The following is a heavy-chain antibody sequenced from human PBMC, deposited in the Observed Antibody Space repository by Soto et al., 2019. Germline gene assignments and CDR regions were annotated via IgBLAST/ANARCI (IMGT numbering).Heavy chain of an antibody. Sequence: QVQLQESGPGLVKPSGTLSLTCAVSGGSISSSNWWSWVRQPPGKGLEWIGEIYHSGSTNYNPSLNSRVTISVDKSKNQFSLKLSSVTAADTAVYYCASDSVYSSSSSGMDVWGQGTTVTVSS. V-gene: IGHV4-4*02. CDR2: IYHSGST. J-gene: IGHJ6*02. CDR1: GGSISSSNW. CDR3: ASDSVYSSSSSGMDV. D-gene: IGHD6-6*01.